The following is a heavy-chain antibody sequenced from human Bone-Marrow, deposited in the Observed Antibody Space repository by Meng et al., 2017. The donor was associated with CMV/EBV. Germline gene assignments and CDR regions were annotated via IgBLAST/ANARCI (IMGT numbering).Heavy chain of an antibody. Sequence: GSLRLSCTVSGGSISSYYWSWIRQPPGKGLEWIGYIYYSGSTNYNPSLKSRVTISVDTSKNQFSLKLSSVTAADTAVYYCARRCGGDCWGGMDVWGQGTTVTFSS. CDR2: IYYSGST. CDR1: GGSISSYY. V-gene: IGHV4-59*01. D-gene: IGHD2-21*01. J-gene: IGHJ6*01. CDR3: ARRCGGDCWGGMDV.